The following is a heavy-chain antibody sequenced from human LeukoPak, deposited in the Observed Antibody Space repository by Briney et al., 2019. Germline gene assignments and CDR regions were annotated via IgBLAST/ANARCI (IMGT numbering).Heavy chain of an antibody. CDR3: ARVKFGWFDP. J-gene: IGHJ5*02. CDR2: ISSSGSTI. Sequence: PGGSLRLSCAASGFTFSSYEMNWVRQAPGKGLEWVSYISSSGSTIYYADSVKGRFTISRDNSKNTLYLQMNSLRAEDTAVYYCARVKFGWFDPWGQGTLVTVSS. D-gene: IGHD3-16*01. V-gene: IGHV3-48*03. CDR1: GFTFSSYE.